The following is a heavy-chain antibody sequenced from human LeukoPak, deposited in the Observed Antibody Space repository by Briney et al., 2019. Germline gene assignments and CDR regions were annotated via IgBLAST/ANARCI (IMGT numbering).Heavy chain of an antibody. D-gene: IGHD1-26*01. V-gene: IGHV1-46*01. Sequence: ASVKVSCKASGYTFPSYFMHWVRQAPGQGLEWMGIINPTGGSTTYAQKFQGRVTMTTDTSTSTAYMELRSLRSDDAAVYYCARLGSGSYFGGFDYWGQGTLVTVSS. CDR1: GYTFPSYF. CDR2: INPTGGST. J-gene: IGHJ4*02. CDR3: ARLGSGSYFGGFDY.